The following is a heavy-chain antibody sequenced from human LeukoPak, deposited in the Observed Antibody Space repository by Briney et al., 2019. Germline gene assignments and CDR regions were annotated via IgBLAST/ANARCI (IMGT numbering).Heavy chain of an antibody. D-gene: IGHD3-22*01. Sequence: GGALRLSCAASGVTFSSCEMNWVRQVAGKGLEWVSYISSSGSSIFYADSVKGRFTISRDNAKNTLYLQMNSLRAEDTAVYYCARTDGIVGVFDYWGQGSLVTVSS. CDR2: ISSSGSSI. V-gene: IGHV3-48*03. J-gene: IGHJ4*02. CDR1: GVTFSSCE. CDR3: ARTDGIVGVFDY.